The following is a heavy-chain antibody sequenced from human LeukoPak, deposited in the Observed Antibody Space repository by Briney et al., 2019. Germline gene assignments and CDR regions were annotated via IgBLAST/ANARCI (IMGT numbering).Heavy chain of an antibody. V-gene: IGHV5-51*01. CDR3: ARGRTISLRAIPDALDI. CDR2: IYPDDSDT. J-gene: IGHJ3*02. Sequence: GESLKISCKGSGYSFTNYWIAWVRQMPGIGLEWMGIIYPDDSDTAYSPSFEGQVTMSADKSINTAYLQWSSLKASDTAMYYCARGRTISLRAIPDALDIWGQGTMVTVSS. D-gene: IGHD3-3*01. CDR1: GYSFTNYW.